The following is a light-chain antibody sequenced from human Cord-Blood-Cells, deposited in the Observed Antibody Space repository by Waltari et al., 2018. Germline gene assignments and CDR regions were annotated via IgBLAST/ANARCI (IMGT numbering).Light chain of an antibody. J-gene: IGKJ2*01. V-gene: IGKV3-20*01. CDR2: GAS. Sequence: EIVFKQSPGTLSLSPGERANRSCRVSQSVSSSYLAWYQQKPGQAPRLLIYGASSRATGIPDRCSGSGSGTDFTLTISRLEPEDFAVYYCQQYGSSPPNTFGQGTKLEIK. CDR1: QSVSSSY. CDR3: QQYGSSPPNT.